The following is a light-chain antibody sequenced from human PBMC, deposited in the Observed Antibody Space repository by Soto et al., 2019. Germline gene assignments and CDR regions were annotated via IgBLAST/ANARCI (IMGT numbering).Light chain of an antibody. Sequence: EIGMTQSPATMSVSPGERATLSCRARQSVSSHLAWSQQKTGQAPRLLIYGASTRATGIPARFSGSGSGTEFTPQISRLQSEDFSVFLCQHQNTFGQGTKVEIK. CDR1: QSVSSH. V-gene: IGKV3-15*01. CDR3: QHQNT. J-gene: IGKJ1*01. CDR2: GAS.